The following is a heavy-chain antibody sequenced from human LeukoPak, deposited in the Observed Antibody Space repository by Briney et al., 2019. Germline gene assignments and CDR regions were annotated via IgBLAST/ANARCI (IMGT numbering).Heavy chain of an antibody. CDR3: ARDPGSGYEEHFDY. CDR2: ISSSGSSI. J-gene: IGHJ4*02. CDR1: GFIFSDYY. Sequence: GGSLRLSCAASGFIFSDYYMSWIRQAPGKGLEWVSYISSSGSSIYYADSVKGRFTISRDNAKDSLYLQMNSLRAEDTAVYYCARDPGSGYEEHFDYWGQGTLVTVSS. V-gene: IGHV3-11*01. D-gene: IGHD5-12*01.